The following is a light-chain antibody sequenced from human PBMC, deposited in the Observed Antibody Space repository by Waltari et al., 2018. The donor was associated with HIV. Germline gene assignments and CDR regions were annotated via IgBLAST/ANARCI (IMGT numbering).Light chain of an antibody. CDR2: SNY. Sequence: QSVLTQPPSASGTPGQRVTISCSGSSSKIGSNTVNWYQQLPGTAPKLLIYSNYHRPSGVPDRFSGSKSGTSASLAISGLQSEDEADYYCATWDDSLNGRVFGGGTKLTVL. V-gene: IGLV1-44*01. J-gene: IGLJ3*02. CDR3: ATWDDSLNGRV. CDR1: SSKIGSNT.